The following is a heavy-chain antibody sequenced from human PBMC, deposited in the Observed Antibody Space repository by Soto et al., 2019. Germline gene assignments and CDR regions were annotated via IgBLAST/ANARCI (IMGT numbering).Heavy chain of an antibody. J-gene: IGHJ4*02. Sequence: ASVKVSCKSSGGTFSSFINYPINWVRQAPGQGLEWMGGIVPNVGTVNYAQKFRGKVTITADKSTGTAYMELSSLRSEDTALYYCARRDTSGFLRYFDNWGQGTQVTVAS. V-gene: IGHV1-69*06. CDR3: ARRDTSGFLRYFDN. CDR2: IVPNVGTV. CDR1: GGTFSSFINYP. D-gene: IGHD3-3*01.